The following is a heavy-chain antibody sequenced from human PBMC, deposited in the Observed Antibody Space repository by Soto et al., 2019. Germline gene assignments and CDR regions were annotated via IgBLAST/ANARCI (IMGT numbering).Heavy chain of an antibody. CDR2: IYTSGST. CDR3: ARGTAMVKGYYYYGMDV. J-gene: IGHJ6*02. CDR1: GGSISSYY. D-gene: IGHD5-18*01. V-gene: IGHV4-4*07. Sequence: SETLSLTCTVSGGSISSYYWSWIRQRAGKGLEWIGRIYTSGSTNYNPSLKSRVTMSVDTSKNQFSLKLSSVTAADTAVYYCARGTAMVKGYYYYGMDVWGQGTTVTVSS.